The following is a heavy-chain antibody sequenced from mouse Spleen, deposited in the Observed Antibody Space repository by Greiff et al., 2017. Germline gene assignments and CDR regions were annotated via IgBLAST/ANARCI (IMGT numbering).Heavy chain of an antibody. CDR1: GYTFTSYT. D-gene: IGHD2-4*01. V-gene: IGHV1-4*01. CDR2: INPSSGYT. J-gene: IGHJ3*01. Sequence: VQLQQSGAELARPGASVKMSCKASGYTFTSYTMHWVKQRPGQGLEWIGYINPSSGYTKYNQKFKDKATLTADKSSSTAYMQLSSLTSEDSAVYYCARSAIYYDYDRDAWFAYWGQGTLVTVSA. CDR3: ARSAIYYDYDRDAWFAY.